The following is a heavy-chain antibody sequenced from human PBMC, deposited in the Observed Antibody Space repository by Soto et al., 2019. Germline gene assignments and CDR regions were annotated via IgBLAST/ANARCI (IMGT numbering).Heavy chain of an antibody. CDR1: GFTFSSYA. V-gene: IGHV3-30-3*01. CDR2: ISYDGSNK. Sequence: GGSLRLSCAASGFTFSSYAMHWVRQAPGKGLEWVAVISYDGSNKYYADSVKGRFTISRDNSKNTLYLQMNSLRAEDTAVYYCARDWLGYCISTSCYADRGYYGMDVWGQGTTVTVSS. D-gene: IGHD2-2*01. CDR3: ARDWLGYCISTSCYADRGYYGMDV. J-gene: IGHJ6*02.